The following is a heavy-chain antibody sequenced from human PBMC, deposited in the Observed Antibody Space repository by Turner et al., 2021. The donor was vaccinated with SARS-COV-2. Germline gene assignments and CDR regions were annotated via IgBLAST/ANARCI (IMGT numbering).Heavy chain of an antibody. Sequence: QLQLQESGPGLVKPSETLSLTCSVSGGSISSSSYYWGWIRQPPGKGPEWIGIVDYGGNTYYNPSLESRVTISVDTSNNQFSLKLNSVTAADTAVYYCARVKSTVTTYYYYYMDVWGKGTTVTVSS. CDR2: VDYGGNT. D-gene: IGHD4-4*01. J-gene: IGHJ6*03. CDR3: ARVKSTVTTYYYYYMDV. V-gene: IGHV4-39*01. CDR1: GGSISSSSYY.